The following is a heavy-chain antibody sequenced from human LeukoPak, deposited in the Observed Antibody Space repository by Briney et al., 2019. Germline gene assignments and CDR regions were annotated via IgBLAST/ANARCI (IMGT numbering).Heavy chain of an antibody. CDR2: INPDSGGT. D-gene: IGHD7-27*01. CDR3: GRDIDWGPLDY. J-gene: IGHJ4*02. CDR1: GYTFTGYY. V-gene: IGHV1-2*02. Sequence: ASVKVSCKASGYTFTGYYVHWVRQAPGQGLEWMGWINPDSGGTKYAQKFQGRVTMTRDTSISTAYMELSRLRSDDTAVYYCGRDIDWGPLDYWGQGTLVTVSS.